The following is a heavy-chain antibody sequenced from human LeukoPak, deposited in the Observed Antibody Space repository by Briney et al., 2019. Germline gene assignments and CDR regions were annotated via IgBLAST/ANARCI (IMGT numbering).Heavy chain of an antibody. D-gene: IGHD2-21*01. CDR3: ARARRSRFCGGDCYSGRYDY. CDR1: GDSISSSSYY. J-gene: IGHJ4*02. CDR2: IYYSGST. Sequence: SETLSLTCTVSGDSISSSSYYWGWIRQPPGKGLEWIGSIYYSGSTYYNPSLKSRVTISVDTSKNQFSLKLSSVTAADTAVYYCARARRSRFCGGDCYSGRYDYWGQGTLVTVSS. V-gene: IGHV4-39*01.